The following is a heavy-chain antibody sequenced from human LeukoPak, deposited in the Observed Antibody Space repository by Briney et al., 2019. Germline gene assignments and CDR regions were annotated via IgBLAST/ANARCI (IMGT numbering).Heavy chain of an antibody. D-gene: IGHD3-9*01. Sequence: GGSLRISCAASGFAFSYYGMHWVRHAPGKGLGWVAVISHDGSNIHYGDSVKGRFTISRDNSKNTLYLQMNSLRAEDTAVYYCAKEGDFYDILTDYWGQGTLVTVSS. J-gene: IGHJ4*02. CDR3: AKEGDFYDILTDY. CDR2: ISHDGSNI. V-gene: IGHV3-30*18. CDR1: GFAFSYYG.